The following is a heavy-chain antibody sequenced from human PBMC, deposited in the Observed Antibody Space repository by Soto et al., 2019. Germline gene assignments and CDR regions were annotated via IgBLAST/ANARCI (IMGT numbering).Heavy chain of an antibody. Sequence: SVKVSCKASGGTFSSYSISWVRQAPGQGLECMGGIIPIFGTANYAQKFQGRVTITADESTSTAYMELSSLRSEDTAVYYCARYQDFWSGPYFDYWGQGTLVTVSS. V-gene: IGHV1-69*13. CDR3: ARYQDFWSGPYFDY. CDR2: IIPIFGTA. D-gene: IGHD3-3*01. CDR1: GGTFSSYS. J-gene: IGHJ4*02.